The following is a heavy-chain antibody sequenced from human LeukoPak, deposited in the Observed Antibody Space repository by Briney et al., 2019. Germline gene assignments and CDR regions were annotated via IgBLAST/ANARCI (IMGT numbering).Heavy chain of an antibody. D-gene: IGHD3-9*01. CDR2: IYYSGST. Sequence: SETLSLTCIVSAGSISSGDYYWSWIRQPPGKGLEWIGYIYYSGSTNYNPSLKSRVTISVDTSKNQFSLKLSSVTAADTAVYYCARLGGPTYYDILTGRAWFDPWGQGTLVTVSS. V-gene: IGHV4-61*08. J-gene: IGHJ5*02. CDR1: AGSISSGDYY. CDR3: ARLGGPTYYDILTGRAWFDP.